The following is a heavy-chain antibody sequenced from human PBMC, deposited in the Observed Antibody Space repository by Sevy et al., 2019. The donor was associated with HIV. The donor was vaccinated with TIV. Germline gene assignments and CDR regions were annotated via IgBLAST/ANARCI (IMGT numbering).Heavy chain of an antibody. Sequence: GGSLRLSCAASGFTFSDYYMSWIRQAPGKGLEWVSYISSSGSTICYADSVNGGFTISRDNAKNSLYLQMNSLRAEDTAVYYCARDKGGGSFDYWGQGTLVTVSS. CDR2: ISSSGSTI. J-gene: IGHJ4*02. D-gene: IGHD1-26*01. CDR1: GFTFSDYY. CDR3: ARDKGGGSFDY. V-gene: IGHV3-11*01.